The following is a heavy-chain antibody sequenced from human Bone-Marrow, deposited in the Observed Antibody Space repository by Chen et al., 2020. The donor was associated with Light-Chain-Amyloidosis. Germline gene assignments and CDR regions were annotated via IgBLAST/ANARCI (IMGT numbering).Heavy chain of an antibody. J-gene: IGHJ6*02. Sequence: QVRRVQSGAEVKKPGPAVKVPGKASGGTFSSCAISWVRPAPGQGLEWMGGIIPIFGTANYAQKFQGRVTITADESTSTAYMELSSLRSEDTAVYYCARPDLGIVGATMAYYYGMDVWGQGTTVTVSS. D-gene: IGHD1-26*01. V-gene: IGHV1-69*01. CDR3: ARPDLGIVGATMAYYYGMDV. CDR2: IIPIFGTA. CDR1: GGTFSSCA.